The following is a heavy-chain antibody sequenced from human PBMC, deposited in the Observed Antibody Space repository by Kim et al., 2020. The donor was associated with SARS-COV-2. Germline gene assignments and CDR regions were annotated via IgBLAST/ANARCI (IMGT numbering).Heavy chain of an antibody. CDR2: IWYDGSNK. CDR1: GFTFSSYG. D-gene: IGHD6-19*01. V-gene: IGHV3-33*06. J-gene: IGHJ6*02. Sequence: GGSLRLSCAASGFTFSSYGMHWVRQAPGKGLEWVAVIWYDGSNKYYADSVKGRFTISRDNSKNTLYLQMNSLRAEDTAVYYCAKEYIWEQWLVKYYYYGMDVWGQGTTVTVSS. CDR3: AKEYIWEQWLVKYYYYGMDV.